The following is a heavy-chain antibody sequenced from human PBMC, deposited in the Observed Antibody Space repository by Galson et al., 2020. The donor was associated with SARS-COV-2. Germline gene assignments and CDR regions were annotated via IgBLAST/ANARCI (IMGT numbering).Heavy chain of an antibody. CDR1: GGSINSDDYY. CDR3: ARVLFGAASGSPDYFDY. Sequence: ASETLSLTCTVSGGSINSDDYYWSWVRQHPGKGLEWTGNIYYSGTTYYNPSLKSRITMSVDTSENQFSLRLSSVTAADTAVYYCARVLFGAASGSPDYFDYWGQGTLVTVSS. CDR2: IYYSGTT. V-gene: IGHV4-31*03. D-gene: IGHD6-13*01. J-gene: IGHJ4*02.